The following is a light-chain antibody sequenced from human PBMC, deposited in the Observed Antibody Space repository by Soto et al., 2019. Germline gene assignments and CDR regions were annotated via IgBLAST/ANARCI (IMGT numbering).Light chain of an antibody. CDR1: QGISSY. V-gene: IGKV1-39*01. J-gene: IGKJ4*01. Sequence: DIQMTQSPSSLSASVGDRVTITCRASQGISSYLAWYQQKPGKAPKVLIYTASSLQSGVPSRFSGIGSGTDFTLSISSLQPEDFATYYCQQTYSGPLTFGGGTKVDIK. CDR3: QQTYSGPLT. CDR2: TAS.